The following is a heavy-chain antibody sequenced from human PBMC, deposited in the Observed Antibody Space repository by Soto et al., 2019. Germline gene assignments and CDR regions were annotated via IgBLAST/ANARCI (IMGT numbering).Heavy chain of an antibody. Sequence: QVQLQESGPGLVKPSQTLSLTCTVSGGSISSGDYYWSWIRQPPGKGLEWIGYIYYSGSTYYNPSLKSRVTISVDTSKNQFSLKLSSVTAADTAVYYCAREYDPLDQGSGYSEDYWGQGTLVTVSS. CDR3: AREYDPLDQGSGYSEDY. J-gene: IGHJ4*02. V-gene: IGHV4-30-4*01. CDR2: IYYSGST. D-gene: IGHD3-3*01. CDR1: GGSISSGDYY.